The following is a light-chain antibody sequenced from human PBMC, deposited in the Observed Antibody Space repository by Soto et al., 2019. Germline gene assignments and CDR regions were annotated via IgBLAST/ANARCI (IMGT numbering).Light chain of an antibody. J-gene: IGLJ2*01. CDR2: SNN. CDR3: AAWDDSLNGSVV. V-gene: IGLV1-44*01. CDR1: SSNIGSNT. Sequence: QSVLTQPPSASGTPGQRVTISCSGSSSNIGSNTVNWYQQLPGTAPKLLIYSNNQRPSGVPDRFSGSKSGTSASLAISGLQSDDEADYYCAAWDDSLNGSVVFGGGTKVTVL.